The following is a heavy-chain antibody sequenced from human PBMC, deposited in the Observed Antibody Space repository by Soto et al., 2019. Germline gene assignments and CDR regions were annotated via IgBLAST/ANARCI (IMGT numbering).Heavy chain of an antibody. J-gene: IGHJ4*02. Sequence: GSISSYYWSWIRQPPGKGLEWIGYIYYSGSTNYNPSLKSRVTISVDTSKNQFSLKLSSVTAADTAVYYCARETAVIDYWGQGTLVTVSS. CDR3: ARETAVIDY. CDR1: GSISSYY. D-gene: IGHD5-18*01. V-gene: IGHV4-59*01. CDR2: IYYSGST.